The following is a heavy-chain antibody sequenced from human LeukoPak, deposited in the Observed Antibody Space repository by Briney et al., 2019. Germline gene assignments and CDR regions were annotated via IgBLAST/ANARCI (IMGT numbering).Heavy chain of an antibody. D-gene: IGHD3-22*01. V-gene: IGHV3-33*01. CDR2: IWYDGSNK. CDR1: GFTFSSYG. J-gene: IGHJ4*02. CDR3: ARDQYYDSSGYYLDY. Sequence: PGGSLRLSCAASGFTFSSYGMHWVRQAPGKGLEWVAVIWYDGSNKYYADSVKGRFTISGDNSKNTLYLQMNSLRAEDTAVYYCARDQYYDSSGYYLDYWGQGTLVTVSS.